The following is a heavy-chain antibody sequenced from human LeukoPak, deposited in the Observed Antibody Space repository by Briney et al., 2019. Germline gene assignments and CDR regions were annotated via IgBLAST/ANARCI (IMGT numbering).Heavy chain of an antibody. J-gene: IGHJ4*02. D-gene: IGHD3-16*02. CDR1: GFTFSSYA. CDR3: AIPGPSYRRFDH. CDR2: ISTSGSST. V-gene: IGHV3-23*01. Sequence: GGSLRLSCAASGFTFSSYAMSGVRQAPVQGLEWVSAISTSGSSTYYADSVKGRFTISRDNSKNTLYLQMNSLRVEDTAVYYCAIPGPSYRRFDHWGQGTLVTVSS.